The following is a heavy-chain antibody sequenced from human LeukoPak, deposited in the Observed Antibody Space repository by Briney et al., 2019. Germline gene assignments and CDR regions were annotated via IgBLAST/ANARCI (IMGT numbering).Heavy chain of an antibody. D-gene: IGHD4-17*01. CDR3: ASAYYGDYGGY. J-gene: IGHJ4*02. V-gene: IGHV3-66*01. CDR1: GFTFSSNY. Sequence: GGSLRLSCAASGFTFSSNYMSWVRQAPGKGLEWVSVINANGAGYYADSLKGRFTISRDNSKNTVYLQMSSLRAEDTAVYYCASAYYGDYGGYWGQGTLVTVSS. CDR2: INANGAG.